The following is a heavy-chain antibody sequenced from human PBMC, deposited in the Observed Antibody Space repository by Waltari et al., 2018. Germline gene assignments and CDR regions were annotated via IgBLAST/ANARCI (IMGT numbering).Heavy chain of an antibody. CDR3: AREENYDYAMDV. J-gene: IGHJ6*02. CDR2: INGDGSGT. Sequence: EVQLVESGGGSVQPGGSLRLSCAASGFLVSSYWMHWVRQGPGEGLVCVSRINGDGSGTPYADSVQGRFTTTRDNAKNTLYLEMNSLRTEDTGVYYCAREENYDYAMDVWGQGTTVTVSS. V-gene: IGHV3-74*01. CDR1: GFLVSSYW.